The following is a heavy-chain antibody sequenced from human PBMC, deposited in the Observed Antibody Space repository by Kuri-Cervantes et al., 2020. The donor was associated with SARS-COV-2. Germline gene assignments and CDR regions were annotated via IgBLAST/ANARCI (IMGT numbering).Heavy chain of an antibody. CDR3: ARRVVVVPAAIAGWFDP. CDR1: GYSCTSYW. J-gene: IGHJ5*02. CDR2: IYPGDSDT. D-gene: IGHD2-2*01. Sequence: GESLKISCKGSGYSCTSYWIGWVRQMPGKGLEWMGIIYPGDSDTRYSPSFQGQVTISADKSISTAYLQWSSLKASDTAMYYCARRVVVVPAAIAGWFDPWGQGTLVTVSS. V-gene: IGHV5-51*01.